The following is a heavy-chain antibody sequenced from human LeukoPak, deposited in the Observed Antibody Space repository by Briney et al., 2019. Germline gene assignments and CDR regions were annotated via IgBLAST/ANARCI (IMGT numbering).Heavy chain of an antibody. V-gene: IGHV4-4*02. J-gene: IGHJ4*02. CDR3: ASKDYNYLAFDF. Sequence: PSGTLSLTCAVSGVSISRSNWWSWVRQTPGKGLELLGEIYHSGSTNYNPSLKSRVTISVDQSKNQFSLKLSSATAADTAVYYCASKDYNYLAFDFWGQGTLVTVSS. D-gene: IGHD5-24*01. CDR1: GVSISRSNW. CDR2: IYHSGST.